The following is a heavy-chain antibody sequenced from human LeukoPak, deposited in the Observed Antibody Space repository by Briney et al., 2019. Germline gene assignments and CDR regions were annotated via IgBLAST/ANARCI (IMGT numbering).Heavy chain of an antibody. CDR3: ARERRAWELHLSDFDY. CDR2: ISGYNGNT. J-gene: IGHJ4*02. D-gene: IGHD1-26*01. CDR1: GYTFTSYA. Sequence: ASVKVSCKASGYTFTSYAMHWVRQAPGQRLEWMGWISGYNGNTNYAQNLQGRVTMTTDTSTSTAYMELRSLRSDDTAVYYCARERRAWELHLSDFDYWGQGTLVTVSS. V-gene: IGHV1-18*01.